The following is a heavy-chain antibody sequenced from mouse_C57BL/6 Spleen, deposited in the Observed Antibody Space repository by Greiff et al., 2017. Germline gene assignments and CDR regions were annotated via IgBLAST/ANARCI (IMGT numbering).Heavy chain of an antibody. Sequence: DVKLQESGGGLVQPGGSMKLSCVASGFTFSNYWMNWVRQSPEKGLEWVAQIRLKSDNYATHYAESVKGRFTISRDDSKSSVYLQMNNLRAEDTGIYYCTDLRFYWYFDVWGTGTTVTVSS. D-gene: IGHD1-1*01. J-gene: IGHJ1*03. V-gene: IGHV6-3*01. CDR2: IRLKSDNYAT. CDR1: GFTFSNYW. CDR3: TDLRFYWYFDV.